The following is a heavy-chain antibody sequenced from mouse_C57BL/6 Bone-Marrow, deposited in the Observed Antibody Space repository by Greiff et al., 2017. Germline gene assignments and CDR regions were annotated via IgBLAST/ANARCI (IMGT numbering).Heavy chain of an antibody. J-gene: IGHJ3*01. Sequence: QVQLQQPGAELVRPGSSVKLSCKASGYTFTSYWMHWVKQRPIQGLEWIGNIDPSDIETHYNQKFKDKATLTVDKSSSTAYMQLSSLTSEDSAVYYCARSTTVVEDWFAYWGQGTLVTVSA. V-gene: IGHV1-52*01. CDR3: ARSTTVVEDWFAY. CDR2: IDPSDIET. CDR1: GYTFTSYW. D-gene: IGHD1-1*01.